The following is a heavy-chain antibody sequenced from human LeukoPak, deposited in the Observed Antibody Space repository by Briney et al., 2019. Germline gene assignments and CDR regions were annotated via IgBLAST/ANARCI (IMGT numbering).Heavy chain of an antibody. J-gene: IGHJ4*02. V-gene: IGHV1-2*02. D-gene: IGHD6-19*01. CDR2: INPNSGGT. CDR3: ARVSGLYSSGWTANYFDY. CDR1: GYTFTGYY. Sequence: ASVKVSCKASGYTFTGYYMHWVRQAPGQGLEWMGWINPNSGGTNYAQKFQGRVTMTRDTSISTAYMELSRLRSDDTAVYYCARVSGLYSSGWTANYFDYWGQGTLVTVSS.